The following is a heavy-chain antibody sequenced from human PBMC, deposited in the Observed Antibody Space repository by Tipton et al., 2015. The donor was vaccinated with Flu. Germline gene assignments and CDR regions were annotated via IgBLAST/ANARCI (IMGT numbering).Heavy chain of an antibody. CDR1: GGSISSYY. CDR3: ARLRANYYDSSGYSDY. D-gene: IGHD3-22*01. CDR2: IYYSGST. J-gene: IGHJ4*02. V-gene: IGHV4-59*12. Sequence: TLSLTCTVSGGSISSYYWSWIRQPPGKGLEWIGYIYYSGSTNYNPSLKSRVTISLDTSKNQFSLRVNSVTAADTAVYYCARLRANYYDSSGYSDYWGQGTLVTVSS.